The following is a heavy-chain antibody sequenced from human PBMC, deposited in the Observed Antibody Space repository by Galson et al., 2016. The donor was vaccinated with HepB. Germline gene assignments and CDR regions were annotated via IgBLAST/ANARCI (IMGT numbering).Heavy chain of an antibody. Sequence: PALVKPTQTLTLTCTXXXLSXXXNGXXVGXXXQPXXKALEXLAXXXWDXXKRYSPXLKSRLTITXDTXXNQVVLTMTNMDPVVTATYYCAHRNYDWMAFDYRGXGTLXSVSS. D-gene: IGHD3-9*01. V-gene: IGHV2-5*02. J-gene: IGHJ4*01. CDR2: XXWDXXK. CDR3: AHRNYDWMAFDY. CDR1: XLSXXXNGXX.